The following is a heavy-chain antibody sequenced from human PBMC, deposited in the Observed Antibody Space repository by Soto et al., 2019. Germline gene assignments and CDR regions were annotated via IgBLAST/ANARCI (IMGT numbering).Heavy chain of an antibody. CDR2: IYYSGST. CDR1: GGSISSYY. J-gene: IGHJ3*02. Sequence: QVQLQESGPGLVKPSETPSLTCTVSGGSISSYYWSWIRQPPGKGLEWIGYIYYSGSTNYNPSLKSRVTISVDTSKNQFSLKLSSVTAADTAVYYCARLAARDAFDIWGQGTMVTVSS. D-gene: IGHD6-6*01. CDR3: ARLAARDAFDI. V-gene: IGHV4-59*08.